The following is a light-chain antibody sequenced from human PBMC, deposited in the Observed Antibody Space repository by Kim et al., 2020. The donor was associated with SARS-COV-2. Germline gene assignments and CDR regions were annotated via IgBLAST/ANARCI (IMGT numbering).Light chain of an antibody. J-gene: IGKJ4*01. CDR1: QRITTY. CDR3: QQRANWPPLT. V-gene: IGKV3-11*01. Sequence: PGERATLSCRASQRITTYLAWYQQKPGQAPRLLIYDASSRATGVPARFSGSGSGTDFTLTISSLEPEDFAVYYCQQRANWPPLTFGGGTKVDIK. CDR2: DAS.